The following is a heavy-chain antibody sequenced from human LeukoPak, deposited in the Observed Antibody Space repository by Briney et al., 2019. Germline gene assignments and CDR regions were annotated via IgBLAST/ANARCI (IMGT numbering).Heavy chain of an antibody. Sequence: GGSLRLSCAASGFTFSNAWMSWVRQAPGKGLEWVGRIKSKTDGGTTDYAAPVKGRFTISRDDSKSTLYLQMNSLKTEDTAVYYCTTHYEQNAFDYWGQGTLVTVSS. D-gene: IGHD3-3*01. CDR2: IKSKTDGGTT. V-gene: IGHV3-15*01. CDR1: GFTFSNAW. J-gene: IGHJ4*02. CDR3: TTHYEQNAFDY.